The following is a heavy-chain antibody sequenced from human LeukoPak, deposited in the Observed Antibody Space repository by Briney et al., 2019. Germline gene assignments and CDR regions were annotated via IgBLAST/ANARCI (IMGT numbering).Heavy chain of an antibody. Sequence: GGSLRLSCAASGFSVSSNYMSWVRQAPGKGLEWVSVIYSGGSTYYADSVKGRFTISRDNSKNTLYLQMNSLRAEDTAVYYCARDAVDTAYDYWGQGTLVTVSS. J-gene: IGHJ4*02. D-gene: IGHD5-18*01. CDR1: GFSVSSNY. CDR2: IYSGGST. V-gene: IGHV3-53*01. CDR3: ARDAVDTAYDY.